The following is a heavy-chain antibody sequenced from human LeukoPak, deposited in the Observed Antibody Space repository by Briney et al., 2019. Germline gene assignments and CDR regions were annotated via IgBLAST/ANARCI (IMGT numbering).Heavy chain of an antibody. Sequence: GGSLRLSCAASGFTFSNYWMHWVRQAPGKGLVWVSRINSDGRSTKYADSVKGRFTISRDNSNNTLYLQMNSLRAEDTAVYYCAIVTTQIDYWGQGTLVTVSS. J-gene: IGHJ4*02. V-gene: IGHV3-74*01. CDR3: AIVTTQIDY. CDR1: GFTFSNYW. D-gene: IGHD4-17*01. CDR2: INSDGRST.